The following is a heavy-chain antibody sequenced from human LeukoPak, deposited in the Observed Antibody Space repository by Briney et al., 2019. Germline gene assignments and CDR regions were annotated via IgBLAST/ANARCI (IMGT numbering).Heavy chain of an antibody. Sequence: GESLKIFCKGSGYSFPNYWIGWVRQMPVKGLEWIGIVYPATSDTTYSPSFQGQVTISADKSSSTAYLQWSSLKASDTAMYYCARHDGARAEWLLFPDYWGQGTLVTVSS. V-gene: IGHV5-51*01. CDR3: ARHDGARAEWLLFPDY. CDR1: GYSFPNYW. J-gene: IGHJ4*02. D-gene: IGHD3-3*01. CDR2: VYPATSDT.